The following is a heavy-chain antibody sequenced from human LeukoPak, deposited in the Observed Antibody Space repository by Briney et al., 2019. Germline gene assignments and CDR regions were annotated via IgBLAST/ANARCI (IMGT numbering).Heavy chain of an antibody. CDR3: ARDFRGYSNYYYYMDV. Sequence: SETLSLTCTVSGGSISSSSYYWGWIRQPPGKGLEWIGSIYYSGSTYYNPSLKSRVTISVDTSKNQFSLKLSSVTAADTAVYYCARDFRGYSNYYYYMDVWGKGTTVTVSS. CDR1: GGSISSSSYY. J-gene: IGHJ6*03. CDR2: IYYSGST. D-gene: IGHD3-10*01. V-gene: IGHV4-39*07.